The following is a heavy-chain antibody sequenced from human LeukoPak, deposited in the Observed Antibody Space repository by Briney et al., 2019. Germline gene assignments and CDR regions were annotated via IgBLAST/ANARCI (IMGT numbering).Heavy chain of an antibody. CDR2: INRGGSDK. J-gene: IGHJ4*02. CDR1: GFTFSSYW. CDR3: ARRKFYSTYDPFDY. V-gene: IGHV3-7*01. D-gene: IGHD5-12*01. Sequence: PGGSLRLSCAASGFTFSSYWMSWVRQAPGKGPEWVANINRGGSDKYYVDSVKGRFTVSRDNAKNSLYLQMNSLRAEDTAVYYCARRKFYSTYDPFDYWGQGTLVTVSS.